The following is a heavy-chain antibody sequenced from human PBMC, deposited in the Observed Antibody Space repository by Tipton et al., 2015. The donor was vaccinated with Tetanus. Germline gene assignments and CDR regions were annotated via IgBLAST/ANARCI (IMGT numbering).Heavy chain of an antibody. CDR2: IYHSGST. V-gene: IGHV4-38-2*01. J-gene: IGHJ4*02. CDR1: GYSISSGYY. CDR3: ARGEIAAAGKD. Sequence: TLSLTCAVSGYSISSGYYWGWIRQPPGKGLEWIGSIYHSGSTYYNPSLKSRVTISVDTPKNQFSLKRSSVTAADTAVYYCARGEIAAAGKDWGQGTLVTVSS. D-gene: IGHD6-13*01.